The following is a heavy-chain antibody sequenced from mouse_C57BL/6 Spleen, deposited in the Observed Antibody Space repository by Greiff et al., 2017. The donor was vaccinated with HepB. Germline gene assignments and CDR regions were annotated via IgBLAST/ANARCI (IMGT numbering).Heavy chain of an antibody. CDR3: APGTGAY. Sequence: EVHLVESGPELVKPGASVKISCKASGYSFTGYYMNWVKQSPEKSLEWIGEINPSTGGTTYNQKFKAKATLTVDKSSSTAYMQLKSLTSEDSAVYYCAPGTGAYWGQGTLVTVSA. V-gene: IGHV1-42*01. CDR1: GYSFTGYY. CDR2: INPSTGGT. J-gene: IGHJ3*01. D-gene: IGHD4-1*01.